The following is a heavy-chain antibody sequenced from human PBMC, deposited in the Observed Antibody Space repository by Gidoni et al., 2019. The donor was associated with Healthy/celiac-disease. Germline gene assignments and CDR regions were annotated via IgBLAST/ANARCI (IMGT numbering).Heavy chain of an antibody. Sequence: QVQLVQSGAEVKKPGSSVKVSCKASGGTCSSYAISWVRQAPGQGLEWMGGIIPIVGPAHYAQNFQGRVTITADESTSTAYMELSSLRSEDTAVYYCARNGGAVAGSVQSLYYYYGMDVWGQGNTDTVSS. CDR2: IIPIVGPA. D-gene: IGHD6-19*01. J-gene: IGHJ6*02. CDR3: ARNGGAVAGSVQSLYYYYGMDV. CDR1: GGTCSSYA. V-gene: IGHV1-69*01.